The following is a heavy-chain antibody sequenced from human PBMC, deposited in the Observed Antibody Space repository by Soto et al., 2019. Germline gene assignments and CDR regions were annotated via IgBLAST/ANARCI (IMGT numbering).Heavy chain of an antibody. J-gene: IGHJ4*01. CDR2: ISYDGSNK. V-gene: IGHV3-30-3*01. CDR3: ARWGYSSHPHYYFDY. Sequence: QVQLGESGGGVVQPGRSLRLSCAASGFTFSSYAMHWVRQAPGKGLEWVAVISYDGSNKYYADSVKGRFTISRDNSKNTLYLQMNRLRAEDTAVYYCARWGYSSHPHYYFDYWGHEPLVTVSS. CDR1: GFTFSSYA. D-gene: IGHD6-13*01.